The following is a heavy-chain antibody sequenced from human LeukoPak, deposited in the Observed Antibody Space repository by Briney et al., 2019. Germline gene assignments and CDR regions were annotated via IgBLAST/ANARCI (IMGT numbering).Heavy chain of an antibody. CDR3: VSFYEKY. Sequence: TGGSPRLSCAASGNYWMHWVRQAPGKGLAWVSHINSDWSWTSYADSVKGRFNISKDNAKKTVYLQMNSLRDEDKGVYYCVSFYEKYWGRGTMVIVSS. V-gene: IGHV3-74*01. CDR2: INSDWSWT. J-gene: IGHJ4*02. D-gene: IGHD2/OR15-2a*01. CDR1: GNYW.